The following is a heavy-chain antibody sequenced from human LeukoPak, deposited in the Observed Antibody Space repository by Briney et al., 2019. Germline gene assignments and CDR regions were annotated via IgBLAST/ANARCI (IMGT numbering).Heavy chain of an antibody. J-gene: IGHJ6*03. CDR1: GFTFSNYA. Sequence: GRSLRLSCAASGFTFSNYAMSWVRQAPGKGLEWVSGISGSGGSTYYADSVKGRFTISRDNAKNTLYLQMNSLRAEDTAVYYCASQVGRYCSSTSCYRYYYYYYMDVWGKGTTVTVSS. D-gene: IGHD2-2*02. V-gene: IGHV3-23*01. CDR3: ASQVGRYCSSTSCYRYYYYYYMDV. CDR2: ISGSGGST.